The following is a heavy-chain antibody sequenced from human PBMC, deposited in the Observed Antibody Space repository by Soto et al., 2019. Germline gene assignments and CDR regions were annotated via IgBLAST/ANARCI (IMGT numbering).Heavy chain of an antibody. D-gene: IGHD5-12*01. CDR2: ISSSSSYI. J-gene: IGHJ6*02. Sequence: GSLRLSCAASGFTFSSYSMNWVRQAPGKGLEWVSSISSSSSYIYYADSVKGRFTISRDNAKNSLYLQMSSLRSEDTAVYYCARDRERWLQSRSYGMDVWGQGTTVTVSS. V-gene: IGHV3-21*04. CDR1: GFTFSSYS. CDR3: ARDRERWLQSRSYGMDV.